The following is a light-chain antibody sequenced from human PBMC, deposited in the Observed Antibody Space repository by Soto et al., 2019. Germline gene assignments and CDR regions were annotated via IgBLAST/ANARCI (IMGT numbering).Light chain of an antibody. CDR3: QQRSKWPIT. CDR1: ESISGD. Sequence: EIVLTQSPATLSLSPGERGTLSCRASESISGDLAWYQQRPGQAPRLLIYDASNRATGIPARFSGSGSGTDFTLTISSLEPEDFGVYYCQQRSKWPITFGQGTRLEIK. J-gene: IGKJ5*01. V-gene: IGKV3-11*01. CDR2: DAS.